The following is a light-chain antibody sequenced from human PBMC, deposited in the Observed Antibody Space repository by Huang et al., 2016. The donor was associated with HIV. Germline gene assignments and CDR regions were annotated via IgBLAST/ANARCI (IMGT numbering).Light chain of an antibody. CDR2: AAS. V-gene: IGKV1-8*01. CDR3: QQYYSYRT. CDR1: QDINNF. Sequence: AIRMTQSPSSLSASTGDRFNITCRASQDINNFLAWYQQKPGKAPNLLIYAASILETGVPSRFSGSGSGTEFNLSISCLQSEDFATYYCQQYYSYRTFGQGTQVEIK. J-gene: IGKJ1*01.